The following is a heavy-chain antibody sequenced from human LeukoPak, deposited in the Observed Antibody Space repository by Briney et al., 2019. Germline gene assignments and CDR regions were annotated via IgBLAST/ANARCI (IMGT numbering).Heavy chain of an antibody. V-gene: IGHV1-18*01. J-gene: IGHJ4*02. Sequence: ASVKVSYKASGYTFTSFGISWVRQAPGQGLEWMGWISAYNGNTNYAQKLQGRVTMTTDTSTSTAYMELRSLRSDDTAVYYCARTQTTYYYGHSFGTSDYWGQGTLVTVSS. CDR1: GYTFTSFG. D-gene: IGHD3-10*01. CDR3: ARTQTTYYYGHSFGTSDY. CDR2: ISAYNGNT.